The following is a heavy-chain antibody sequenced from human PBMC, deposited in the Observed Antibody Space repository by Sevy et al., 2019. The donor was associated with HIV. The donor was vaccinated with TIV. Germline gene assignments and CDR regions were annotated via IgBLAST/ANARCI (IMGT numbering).Heavy chain of an antibody. Sequence: GGSLRLSCLFSGFTFSSDWMHWVRQVPGKGLVWVCRISSDGAITYYADAVKGRFTISSDKAKNTLYLQMNSLRVDDSAVYFCTRGTKRTSGHWGQGTLVTVSS. J-gene: IGHJ4*02. CDR3: TRGTKRTSGH. V-gene: IGHV3-74*01. CDR1: GFTFSSDW. CDR2: ISSDGAIT.